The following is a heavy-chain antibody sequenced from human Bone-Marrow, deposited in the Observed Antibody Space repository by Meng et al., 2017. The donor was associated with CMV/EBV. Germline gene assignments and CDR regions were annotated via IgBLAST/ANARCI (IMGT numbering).Heavy chain of an antibody. CDR2: ISSSGSTT. D-gene: IGHD3-16*01. J-gene: IGHJ6*02. CDR3: AVRGAYYYGMDV. Sequence: GESLKISCAASGFTFSSYWMSWVRQAPGKGLEWVSYISSSGSTTYYADSVKGRFTISRDNAKNTLYLQMNSLRAEDTAVYYCAVRGAYYYGMDVWGQGTTVTVSS. V-gene: IGHV3-48*04. CDR1: GFTFSSYW.